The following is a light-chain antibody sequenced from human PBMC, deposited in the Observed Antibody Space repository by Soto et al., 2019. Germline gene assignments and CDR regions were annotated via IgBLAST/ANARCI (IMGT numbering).Light chain of an antibody. V-gene: IGLV2-14*01. CDR3: CSFTSISTYV. J-gene: IGLJ1*01. Sequence: QSALTQPASVSGSPGQSITISCTGYTADVGDYGSVSWYQQHPGKAPKLMIYEVSNRPSGVSDRFSGAKSGNTAYLTISGLQPEDEADYFCCSFTSISTYVFGSGTKVTVL. CDR2: EVS. CDR1: TADVGDYGS.